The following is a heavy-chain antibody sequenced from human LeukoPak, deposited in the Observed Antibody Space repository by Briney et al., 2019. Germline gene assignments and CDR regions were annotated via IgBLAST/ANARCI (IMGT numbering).Heavy chain of an antibody. CDR3: ARVPGAYYDAFDI. CDR1: GFTVSSKC. V-gene: IGHV3-66*01. Sequence: PGGSLRLSCAASGFTVSSKCMSWVRQAPGKGLEWVSLISGGGSTYYADSVKGRFTISRDNSKNTLYLQMNSLRAEDTAVYYCARVPGAYYDAFDIWGQGTMVTVSS. CDR2: ISGGGST. J-gene: IGHJ3*02. D-gene: IGHD3-10*01.